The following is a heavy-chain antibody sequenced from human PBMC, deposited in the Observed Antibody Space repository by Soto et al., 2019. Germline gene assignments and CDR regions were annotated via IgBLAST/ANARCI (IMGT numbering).Heavy chain of an antibody. CDR3: AKAARSYYYHYYMDV. V-gene: IGHV1-8*01. D-gene: IGHD6-25*01. J-gene: IGHJ6*03. CDR2: MNPNSGNT. Sequence: ASVKVSCKASGYTFTSYDINWVRQATGQGLEWMGWMNPNSGNTGYAQKFQGRVTMTRNTSISTAYMELSSLRSEDTAVYYCAKAARSYYYHYYMDVWGRGTAVTVSS. CDR1: GYTFTSYD.